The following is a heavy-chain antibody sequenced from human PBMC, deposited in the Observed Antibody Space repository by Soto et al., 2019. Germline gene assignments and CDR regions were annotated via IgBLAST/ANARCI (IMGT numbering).Heavy chain of an antibody. D-gene: IGHD3-22*01. CDR3: ARLVLHDYDNSGFWIY. Sequence: EVQLMESGGDLVQPGGSLRLSCAASGFTFSNYWMSWVRRAPGKGLEWVADINQDGSEKYYVDSVKGRFTISRDNADNSLYLHMDSLRVEDTAVYYWARLVLHDYDNSGFWIYWGQGAPVTVSS. V-gene: IGHV3-7*01. CDR1: GFTFSNYW. CDR2: INQDGSEK. J-gene: IGHJ4*02.